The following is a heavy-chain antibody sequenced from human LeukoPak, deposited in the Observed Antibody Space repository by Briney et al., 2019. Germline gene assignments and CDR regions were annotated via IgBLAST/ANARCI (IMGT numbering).Heavy chain of an antibody. V-gene: IGHV4-4*02. CDR2: IYHSGST. CDR3: ARGLLGIAVAGADY. CDR1: GGSISSSNW. Sequence: SETLSLTCTVSGGSISSSNWWSWVRQPPGKGLEWIGEIYHSGSTNYNPSLKSRVTISVDKSKNQFSLKLSSVTAADTAVYYCARGLLGIAVAGADYWGQGTLVTVSS. J-gene: IGHJ4*02. D-gene: IGHD6-19*01.